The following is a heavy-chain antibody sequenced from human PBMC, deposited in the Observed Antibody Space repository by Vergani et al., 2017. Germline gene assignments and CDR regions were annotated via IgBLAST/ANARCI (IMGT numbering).Heavy chain of an antibody. CDR2: INPSGGST. D-gene: IGHD3-16*01. CDR1: GYTFTSYY. J-gene: IGHJ3*02. V-gene: IGHV1-46*01. Sequence: QVQLVQSGAEVKKPGASVKVSCKASGYTFTSYYMHWVRQAPGQGLEWMGIINPSGGSTSYAQKFQGRVTMTRDTSTSTVYMELSSLRSEDTAVYYCAGVGGAQTGTFDIWGQGTMVTVSS. CDR3: AGVGGAQTGTFDI.